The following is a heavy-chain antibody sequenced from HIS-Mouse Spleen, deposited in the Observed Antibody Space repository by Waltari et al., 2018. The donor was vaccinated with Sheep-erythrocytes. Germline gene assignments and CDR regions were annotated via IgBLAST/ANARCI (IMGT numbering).Heavy chain of an antibody. V-gene: IGHV4-59*08. D-gene: IGHD3-22*01. CDR3: ARISSRDYYDSSGYYYSDAFDI. CDR2: IYYSGST. CDR1: GGPISSYY. J-gene: IGHJ3*02. Sequence: QVQLQESGPGLVKPSETLSLTCTVSGGPISSYYWSWIRQPPGKGLEWIGYIYYSGSTNYNPSLKSRVTISVDTSKNQFSLKLSSVTAADTAVYYCARISSRDYYDSSGYYYSDAFDIWGQGTMVTVSS.